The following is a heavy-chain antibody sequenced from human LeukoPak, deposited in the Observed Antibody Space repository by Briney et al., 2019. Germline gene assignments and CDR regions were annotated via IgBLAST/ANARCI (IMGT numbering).Heavy chain of an antibody. CDR2: ISPSGDIT. Sequence: GGSLRLSCAASGFISSSHGMNWVRQAPGKGLEWVSGISPSGDITYYADSVKGRFTISRDNSKNTLYLQMNSLRAEDTAVYYCARYYYDSGFDYWGQGTLVTVSS. D-gene: IGHD3-22*01. V-gene: IGHV3-23*01. CDR1: GFISSSHG. J-gene: IGHJ4*02. CDR3: ARYYYDSGFDY.